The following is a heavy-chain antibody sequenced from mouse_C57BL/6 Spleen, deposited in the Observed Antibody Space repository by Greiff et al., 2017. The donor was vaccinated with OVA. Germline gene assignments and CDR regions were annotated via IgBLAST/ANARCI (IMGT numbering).Heavy chain of an antibody. D-gene: IGHD2-14*01. J-gene: IGHJ3*01. CDR2: INPSTGGT. Sequence: EVQLQQSGPELVKPGASVKISCKASGYSFTGYYMNWVKQSPEKSLEWIGVINPSTGGTTYNQKFKAKATLTVDKSSSTAYLQLQSLTSEASAVSYCEGGRGYDGELDYWGQGTLVTVSA. CDR3: EGGRGYDGELDY. CDR1: GYSFTGYY. V-gene: IGHV1-42*01.